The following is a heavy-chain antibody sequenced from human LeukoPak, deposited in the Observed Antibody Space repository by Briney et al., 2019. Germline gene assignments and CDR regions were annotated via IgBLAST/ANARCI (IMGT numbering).Heavy chain of an antibody. D-gene: IGHD2-2*01. CDR1: GGSISSSSYY. Sequence: PSETLSLTCTVSGGSISSSSYYWGWIRQPPGKGLEWIGSIYYSGSTYYNPSLKSRVTISVDTSKNQFSLKLSSVTAADTAVYYCARPNPDDIVVVPAAAGWFDSWGQGTLVTVSS. CDR3: ARPNPDDIVVVPAAAGWFDS. CDR2: IYYSGST. V-gene: IGHV4-39*01. J-gene: IGHJ5*01.